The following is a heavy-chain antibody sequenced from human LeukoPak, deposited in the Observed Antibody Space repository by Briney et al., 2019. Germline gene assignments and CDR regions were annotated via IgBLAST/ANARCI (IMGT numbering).Heavy chain of an antibody. CDR3: AEAAGGSSDY. D-gene: IGHD3-16*01. CDR1: GITLSNYG. J-gene: IGHJ4*02. V-gene: IGHV3-23*01. CDR2: ISGSGAGT. Sequence: GGSLRLSCAVSGITLSNYGMSWVRQAPGKGPEWVAGISGSGAGTYYADSVKGRFTISRDNSKNTLYLQMNSLRAEDTAVYYCAEAAGGSSDYWGQGTLVTVSS.